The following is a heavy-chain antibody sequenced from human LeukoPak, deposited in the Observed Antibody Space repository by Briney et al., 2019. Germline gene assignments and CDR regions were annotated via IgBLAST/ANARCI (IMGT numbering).Heavy chain of an antibody. J-gene: IGHJ4*02. V-gene: IGHV3-23*01. D-gene: IGHD3-10*01. Sequence: GGSLRLSCAASGFTFSSYGMSWVRQAPGKGLEWVSAISGSGGSTHYADSVKGRFTISRDNSKNTLYLQMNSLTADDTAVYYCARLGRFLRVDYFDYWGQGSLVTVSS. CDR1: GFTFSSYG. CDR2: ISGSGGST. CDR3: ARLGRFLRVDYFDY.